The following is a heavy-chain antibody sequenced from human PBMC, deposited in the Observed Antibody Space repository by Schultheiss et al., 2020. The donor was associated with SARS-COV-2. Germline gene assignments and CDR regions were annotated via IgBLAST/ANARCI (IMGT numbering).Heavy chain of an antibody. V-gene: IGHV3-23*01. CDR1: GFTFDDYG. CDR3: AKSLPGIAAAGFDY. D-gene: IGHD6-13*01. CDR2: ISDSGANT. J-gene: IGHJ4*02. Sequence: GGSLRLSCAASGFTFDDYGMSWVRQAPGKGLEWISGISDSGANTDYADSVKGRFTISRDNSKNTLYLQMNSLRAEDTAVYYCAKSLPGIAAAGFDYWGQGTLVTVSS.